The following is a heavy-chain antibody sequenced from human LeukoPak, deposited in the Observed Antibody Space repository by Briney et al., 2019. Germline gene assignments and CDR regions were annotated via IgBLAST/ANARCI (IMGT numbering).Heavy chain of an antibody. CDR1: GFTFSDYY. J-gene: IGHJ6*03. V-gene: IGHV3-11*01. CDR3: ARDAVIAARPPYCYYMDV. Sequence: GGSLRLSCAASGFTFSDYYMSWLRQAPGEGLEGVSYISSSGSTIYYADSVKGRFTISRDNDKNSLYLQMNSLRAEDTAVYYCARDAVIAARPPYCYYMDVWGKGTTVTVSS. D-gene: IGHD6-6*01. CDR2: ISSSGSTI.